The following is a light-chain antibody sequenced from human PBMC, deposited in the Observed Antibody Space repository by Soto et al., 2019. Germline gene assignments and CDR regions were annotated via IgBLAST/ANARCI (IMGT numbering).Light chain of an antibody. CDR3: TSYTTSSTYF. CDR1: SSDVGSYNR. Sequence: QSALTQPPSVSGSPGQSVAISCTGTSSDVGSYNRVSWYQQPPGTAPKLMIYDVSNRPSGVPDRFSVSKSGNTAYLTISGLQAEDEADYYCTSYTTSSTYFFGTGTKLTVL. V-gene: IGLV2-18*02. J-gene: IGLJ1*01. CDR2: DVS.